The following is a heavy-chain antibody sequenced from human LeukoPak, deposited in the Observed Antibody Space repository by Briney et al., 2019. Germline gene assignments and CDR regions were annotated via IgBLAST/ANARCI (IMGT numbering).Heavy chain of an antibody. CDR1: GCGFSNYW. V-gene: IGHV5-51*01. CDR3: ARRTGSGWQTFDY. J-gene: IGHJ4*02. CDR2: IHPRDSNT. D-gene: IGHD6-19*01. Sequence: GESPQISSKGAGCGFSNYWIGWVRQMPGKGLEWMGTIHPRDSNTRYSPSLQGQVTVSADKSISTAYLQWSSLKASDTAMYYCARRTGSGWQTFDYWGQGTLVTVSS.